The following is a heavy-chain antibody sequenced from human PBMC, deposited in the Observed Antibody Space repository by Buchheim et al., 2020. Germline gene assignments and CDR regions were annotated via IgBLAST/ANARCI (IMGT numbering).Heavy chain of an antibody. Sequence: QVQVVQSGSELKKPGASVKVSCKASGYNFYSHAMNWVRQAPGQGLEWMGWIDTNTGNPTYAQGFTGRFVFSLDTYVSTASLQITSLRPEDTAVYYCARNSTSWTDYYNYGMDVWGQGTT. CDR1: GYNFYSHA. J-gene: IGHJ6*02. CDR2: IDTNTGNP. CDR3: ARNSTSWTDYYNYGMDV. V-gene: IGHV7-4-1*02. D-gene: IGHD6-13*01.